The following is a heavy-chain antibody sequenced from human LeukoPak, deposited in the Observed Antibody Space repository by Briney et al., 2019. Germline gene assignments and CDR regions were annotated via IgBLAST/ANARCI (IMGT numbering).Heavy chain of an antibody. CDR2: ISYSGRT. Sequence: SETLSLTCTVSGGPNSNYYWSWIRQPPGEGLEWIGYISYSGRTNYNPSPKSRVSLSVDTSKNQFSLTLTSVTAADTAVYYCARGAGWWDYWGQGTLVTVSS. D-gene: IGHD2-15*01. CDR1: GGPNSNYY. J-gene: IGHJ4*02. V-gene: IGHV4-59*01. CDR3: ARGAGWWDY.